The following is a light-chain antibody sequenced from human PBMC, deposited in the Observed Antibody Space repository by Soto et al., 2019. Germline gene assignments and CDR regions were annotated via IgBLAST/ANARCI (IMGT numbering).Light chain of an antibody. J-gene: IGLJ1*01. V-gene: IGLV2-14*01. CDR3: SSYTSSSTLYV. Sequence: QSALTQPASVSGSPGQSITISCTGTSSDVGDNNYVSWYQQHPGKAPKLMIYDVTHRPSGISNRFSGSKSGNTASLTISGLQAEDEAAYYCSSYTSSSTLYVFGTGTKLTVL. CDR1: SSDVGDNNY. CDR2: DVT.